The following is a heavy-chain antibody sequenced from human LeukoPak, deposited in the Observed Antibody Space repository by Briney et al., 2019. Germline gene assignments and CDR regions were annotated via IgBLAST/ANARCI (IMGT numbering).Heavy chain of an antibody. D-gene: IGHD1-26*01. CDR2: ISSSSSSI. Sequence: PGGSLRLSCAASGFTFSNYNMNWVRQAPGKGLEWVSSISSSSSSINYADSLKGRFTISRDNAKNSLYLQMNSLRAEDTAVYYCARDGYIVGATPIDYWGQGTLVTVSS. CDR3: ARDGYIVGATPIDY. V-gene: IGHV3-21*01. CDR1: GFTFSNYN. J-gene: IGHJ4*02.